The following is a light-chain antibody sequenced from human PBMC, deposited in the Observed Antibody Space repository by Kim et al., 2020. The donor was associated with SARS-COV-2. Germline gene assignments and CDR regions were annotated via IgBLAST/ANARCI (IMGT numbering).Light chain of an antibody. J-gene: IGKJ2*01. CDR3: QQYKGYTYT. V-gene: IGKV1-5*01. CDR2: GAS. CDR1: QTISTW. Sequence: DIQMTQSPSTLSASVGDRVTITCRASQTISTWLAWYQQKRGRAPKLLVYGASSLKSGVPSSFRGSGSGTEFTLTISSLEPDDFATYYCQQYKGYTYTFGPGTKLEI.